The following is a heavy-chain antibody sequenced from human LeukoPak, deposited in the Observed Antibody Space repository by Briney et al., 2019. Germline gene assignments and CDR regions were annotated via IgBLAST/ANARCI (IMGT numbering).Heavy chain of an antibody. Sequence: SETLSLTCTVSGGSMGSYYWSWIRQPPGKGVEWIGYHYNSGSTNNNPSLKSRVIISVDTSKNQFSLKLSSVTPADTAVYYCARHGSGYSYDYWGQGTLVTVSS. CDR3: ARHGSGYSYDY. D-gene: IGHD5-18*01. J-gene: IGHJ4*02. V-gene: IGHV4-59*01. CDR2: HYNSGST. CDR1: GGSMGSYY.